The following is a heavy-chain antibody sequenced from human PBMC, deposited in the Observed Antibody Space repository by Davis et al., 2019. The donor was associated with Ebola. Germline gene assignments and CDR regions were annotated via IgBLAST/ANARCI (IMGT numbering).Heavy chain of an antibody. CDR2: IYHSGST. D-gene: IGHD2-21*02. CDR1: ARFISSYY. J-gene: IGHJ5*02. Sequence: SESLSPTCILFARFISSYYWSWIRQPPGKGLEWIGYIYHSGSTYYNTSLKSRVTISVDRSKNQFSLKLSSVTAADTAVYYCARGSDPVVTAIPGWFDPWGQGTLVTVSS. V-gene: IGHV4-59*12. CDR3: ARGSDPVVTAIPGWFDP.